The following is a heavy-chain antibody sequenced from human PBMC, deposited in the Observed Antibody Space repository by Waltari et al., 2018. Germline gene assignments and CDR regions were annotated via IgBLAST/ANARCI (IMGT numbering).Heavy chain of an antibody. CDR1: RNQITDHF. Sequence: LVQSGAEVMKPGASVKVSCKVSRNQITDHFIHWVRQAPGQGLEWMGWGNPRGGATNYAQRYRGRITVTWDTSLSTSYLGLSGLRSVDTAVYYCAREYCGGECRLFDFWGQGTLVTVSS. CDR2: GNPRGGAT. V-gene: IGHV1-2*02. CDR3: AREYCGGECRLFDF. D-gene: IGHD2-21*01. J-gene: IGHJ4*02.